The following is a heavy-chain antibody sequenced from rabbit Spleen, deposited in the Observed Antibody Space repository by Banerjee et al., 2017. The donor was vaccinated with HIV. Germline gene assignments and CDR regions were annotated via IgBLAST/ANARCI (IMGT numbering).Heavy chain of an antibody. Sequence: QSLEESGGGLVQPEGSLTLTCTASGFSFSSRYYMCWVRQAPGKGLEWIACMYAGSSGSTYYASWAKGRFTISKTSSTTVTLQMTSLTAADTATYFCARDLAGVIGWNFNLWGQGTLVTVS. J-gene: IGHJ4*01. CDR3: ARDLAGVIGWNFNL. CDR1: GFSFSSRYY. D-gene: IGHD4-1*01. CDR2: MYAGSSGST. V-gene: IGHV1S40*01.